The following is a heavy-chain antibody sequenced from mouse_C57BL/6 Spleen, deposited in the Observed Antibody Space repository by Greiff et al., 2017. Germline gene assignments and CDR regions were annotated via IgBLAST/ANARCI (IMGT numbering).Heavy chain of an antibody. V-gene: IGHV1-9*01. CDR2: ILPGSGGT. CDR1: GYTFTGYW. Sequence: VQLQQSGAELMKPGASVKLSCKATGYTFTGYWIEWVKQRPGHGLEWIGEILPGSGGTNYNEKFKGKATFTADTSSNTAYMQLSSLTTEDSAIYYCARSPLGDYDGYWGQGTTLTVSS. D-gene: IGHD2-4*01. CDR3: ARSPLGDYDGY. J-gene: IGHJ2*01.